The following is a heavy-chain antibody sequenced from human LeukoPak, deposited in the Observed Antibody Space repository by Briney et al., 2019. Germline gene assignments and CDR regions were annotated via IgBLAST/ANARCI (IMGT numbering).Heavy chain of an antibody. Sequence: GGSLRLSCAASGFIFSSYAMHWVRQAPGKGLEWVAVISSDGSNKNSADSVKGRFTISRDNSRNTLYLQMNSLSAEDTAVYYCATAWTGYYTTWGQGTLVTVSS. CDR3: ATAWTGYYTT. V-gene: IGHV3-30-3*01. D-gene: IGHD3/OR15-3a*01. CDR2: ISSDGSNK. CDR1: GFIFSSYA. J-gene: IGHJ4*02.